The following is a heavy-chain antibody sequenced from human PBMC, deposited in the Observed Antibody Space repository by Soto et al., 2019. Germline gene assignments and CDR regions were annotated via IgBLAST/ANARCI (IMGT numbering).Heavy chain of an antibody. D-gene: IGHD1-26*01. CDR3: ARPKWVGADHFDY. CDR2: ISGSGGST. CDR1: GFTFSSYA. V-gene: IGHV3-23*01. Sequence: EVQLLESGGGLVQPGGSLRLSCAASGFTFSSYAMSWVRQAPGKGLEWVSAISGSGGSTYYADSVKGRFIISRDNSKNTLYLQMNSLRAEDTAVYYCARPKWVGADHFDYWGQGTLVTVSS. J-gene: IGHJ4*02.